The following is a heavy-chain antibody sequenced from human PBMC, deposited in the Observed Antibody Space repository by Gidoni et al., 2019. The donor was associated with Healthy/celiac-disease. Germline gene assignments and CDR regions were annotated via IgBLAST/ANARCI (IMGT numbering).Heavy chain of an antibody. D-gene: IGHD4-4*01. V-gene: IGHV4-39*01. CDR2: IYYSGST. CDR1: GGSISSSSYY. Sequence: QLQLQESGPGLVKPSETLSLTCTVSGGSISSSSYYWGWIRQPPGKGLEWIGSIYYSGSTYSNPSLKSRVTISVDTSKNQFSLKLSSVTAADTAVYYCARHGHYSLYYFDYWGQGTLVTVSS. CDR3: ARHGHYSLYYFDY. J-gene: IGHJ4*02.